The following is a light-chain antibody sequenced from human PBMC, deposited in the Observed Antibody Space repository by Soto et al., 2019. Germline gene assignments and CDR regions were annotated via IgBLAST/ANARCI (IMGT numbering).Light chain of an antibody. CDR1: QSLLHSNGYNY. CDR3: MQALQTAWT. V-gene: IGKV2-28*01. CDR2: LGS. J-gene: IGKJ1*01. Sequence: DIVMTQSPLSLPVTPGEPASISCRSSQSLLHSNGYNYLDWYLQKPGQSPQLLIYLGSNRASGVPDRFSGSGSGTDFTLKIRRVEAEDVGVYYCMQALQTAWTFRQGNKVEIK.